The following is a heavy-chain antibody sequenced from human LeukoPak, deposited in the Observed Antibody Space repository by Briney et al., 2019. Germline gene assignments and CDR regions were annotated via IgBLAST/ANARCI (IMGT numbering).Heavy chain of an antibody. CDR2: IRYDGSNK. Sequence: GGSLRLSCAASGFTFSSYGMHWVRQAPGKGLEWVAFIRYDGSNKYYADSVKGRFTISRDNSKNTLYLQMNSLRAEDTAVYYCAKVGSSGWYVANFDYWGQGTLVTVSS. J-gene: IGHJ4*02. D-gene: IGHD6-19*01. V-gene: IGHV3-30*02. CDR3: AKVGSSGWYVANFDY. CDR1: GFTFSSYG.